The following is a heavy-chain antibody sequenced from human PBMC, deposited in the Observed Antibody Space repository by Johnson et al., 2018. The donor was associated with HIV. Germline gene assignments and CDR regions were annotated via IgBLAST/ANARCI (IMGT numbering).Heavy chain of an antibody. CDR1: GPTFDDYA. Sequence: EVQLVESGGNVVRPGGSLRLSCAASGPTFDDYAMSWVRQAPGKGLEWASGINWNGGSTGYAASVKGRFTIARDNAKNSLYLQMNSLRAEDTALYYCAREAGSGSYSPWRPDAFDIWGQGTMVTVSS. V-gene: IGHV3-20*04. D-gene: IGHD3-10*01. J-gene: IGHJ3*02. CDR3: AREAGSGSYSPWRPDAFDI. CDR2: INWNGGST.